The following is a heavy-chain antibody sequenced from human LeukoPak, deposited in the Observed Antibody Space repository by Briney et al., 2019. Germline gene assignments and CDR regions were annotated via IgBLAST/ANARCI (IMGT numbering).Heavy chain of an antibody. D-gene: IGHD3-16*01. CDR2: ITSDGSST. CDR1: GFTFSSYW. V-gene: IGHV3-74*01. Sequence: PGGSLRLSCAASGFTFSSYWMHWVRQAPGEGLVWVARITSDGSSTSHADSVKGRFTISRDNAKNTLYPQMNSLRAEDTAVYYCARDYAVGESFDIWGQGTLVTVSS. J-gene: IGHJ3*02. CDR3: ARDYAVGESFDI.